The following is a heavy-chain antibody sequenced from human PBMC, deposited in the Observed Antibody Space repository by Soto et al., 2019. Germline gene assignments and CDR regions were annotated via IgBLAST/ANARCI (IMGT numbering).Heavy chain of an antibody. V-gene: IGHV3-30*18. D-gene: IGHD3-22*01. Sequence: QVQLVESGGGVVQPGRSLRLSCAASGFTFSNYGMHWVRQAPGKGLEWVALISYDGSNKNYADSVKGRFTISRDNSKNTLYLQMNSLRAEDTAVYYCAKVPYSGYSVLLLYYGMDVWGQGTTVTVSS. CDR1: GFTFSNYG. CDR2: ISYDGSNK. CDR3: AKVPYSGYSVLLLYYGMDV. J-gene: IGHJ6*02.